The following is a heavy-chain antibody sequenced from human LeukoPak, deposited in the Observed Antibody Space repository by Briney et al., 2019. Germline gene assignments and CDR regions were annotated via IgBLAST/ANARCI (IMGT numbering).Heavy chain of an antibody. V-gene: IGHV5-51*01. D-gene: IGHD3-3*01. Sequence: GKSLKISCKGSEYSFTTYWIGWVRQMPGKGLEWMGIIFPGDSDTRYSPSFQGQVTISADKSISTAYLQWSSLKASDTAMYYCARLRSYDFLLDYWGRGTLVTVSS. J-gene: IGHJ4*02. CDR3: ARLRSYDFLLDY. CDR2: IFPGDSDT. CDR1: EYSFTTYW.